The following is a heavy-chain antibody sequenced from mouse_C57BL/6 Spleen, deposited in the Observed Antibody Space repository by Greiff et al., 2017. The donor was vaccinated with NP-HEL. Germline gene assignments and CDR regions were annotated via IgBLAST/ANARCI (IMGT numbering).Heavy chain of an antibody. V-gene: IGHV5-4*03. CDR1: GFTFSSYA. J-gene: IGHJ3*01. CDR3: VRGRMGNFAY. CDR2: ISDGGSYT. D-gene: IGHD2-3*01. Sequence: EVKLVESGGGLVKPGGSLKLSCAASGFTFSSYAMSWVRQTPEKRLEWVATISDGGSYTYYPDNVKGRFTISRDNAKNNLYLQMSHLKSEDTAMYYCVRGRMGNFAYWGQGTLVTVSA.